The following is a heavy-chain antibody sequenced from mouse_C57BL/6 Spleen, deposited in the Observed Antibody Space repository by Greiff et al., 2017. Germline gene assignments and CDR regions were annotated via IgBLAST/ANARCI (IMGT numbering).Heavy chain of an antibody. Sequence: EVQLQQSGPELVKPGASVKISCKASGYTFTDYYMNWVKQSHGKSLEWIGDINPNNGGTSYNQKFKGKATLTVDKSSSTAYMELRSLTSEDSAVYYCARDGTTVLDYWGQGTTLTVSS. D-gene: IGHD1-1*01. CDR3: ARDGTTVLDY. V-gene: IGHV1-26*01. CDR2: INPNNGGT. CDR1: GYTFTDYY. J-gene: IGHJ2*01.